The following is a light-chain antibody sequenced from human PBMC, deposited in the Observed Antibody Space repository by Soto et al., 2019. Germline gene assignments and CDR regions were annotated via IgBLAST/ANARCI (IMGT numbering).Light chain of an antibody. V-gene: IGKV3-15*01. J-gene: IGKJ4*01. CDR2: GAS. CDR3: QQYNFWPLT. Sequence: EVVMTQSPVTLSVPPGERVVLFCRASQFITGNLAWYQRKPGQGPRLLIYGASTRATGIPARFSGSWSGTEFTLTISSLQSEDLGFYYCQQYNFWPLTFSGGTKVEIK. CDR1: QFITGN.